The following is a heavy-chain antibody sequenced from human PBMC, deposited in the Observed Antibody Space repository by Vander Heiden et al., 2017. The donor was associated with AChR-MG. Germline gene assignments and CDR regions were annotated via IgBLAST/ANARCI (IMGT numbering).Heavy chain of an antibody. Sequence: QVQLVQSGAEVKKPGASVKVSCKASGYTFTSYAVHWVRPAPGQRLEWMGWINAGNGNTKYSQKFQGRVTITRDTSASTAYMELSSLRSEDTAVYYCAATYYYDSSGRGFDPWGQGTLVTVSS. CDR2: INAGNGNT. D-gene: IGHD3-22*01. J-gene: IGHJ5*02. CDR3: AATYYYDSSGRGFDP. CDR1: GYTFTSYA. V-gene: IGHV1-3*01.